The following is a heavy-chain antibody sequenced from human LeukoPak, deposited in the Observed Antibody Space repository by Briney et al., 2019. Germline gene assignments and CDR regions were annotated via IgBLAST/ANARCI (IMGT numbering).Heavy chain of an antibody. J-gene: IGHJ4*02. CDR3: ARSLWFGDSNLDY. CDR2: ISSSGNTT. CDR1: GFTFSDYY. Sequence: GGSLRLSCAASGFTFSDYYMSWIRQAPGKGLEWVSYISSSGNTTYHADSVKGRFTISRDNAKNSLYLQMSSLRAEDTAMYYCARSLWFGDSNLDYWGQGTLVTVSS. D-gene: IGHD3-10*01. V-gene: IGHV3-11*04.